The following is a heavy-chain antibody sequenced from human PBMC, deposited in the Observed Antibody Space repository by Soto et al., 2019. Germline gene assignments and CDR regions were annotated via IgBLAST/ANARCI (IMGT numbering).Heavy chain of an antibody. CDR3: ARDRSALRYFDSPQDY. V-gene: IGHV3-33*01. Sequence: GGSLRLSCAASGFTFSSYGMHWVRQAPGKGLEWVAVIWYDGSNKYYADSVKGRFTISRDNSKNTLYLQMNSLRAEDTAVYYFARDRSALRYFDSPQDYWGQGTLVTVSS. J-gene: IGHJ4*02. CDR2: IWYDGSNK. CDR1: GFTFSSYG. D-gene: IGHD3-9*01.